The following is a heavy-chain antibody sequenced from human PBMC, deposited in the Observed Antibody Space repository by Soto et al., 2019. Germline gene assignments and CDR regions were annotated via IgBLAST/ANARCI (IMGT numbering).Heavy chain of an antibody. D-gene: IGHD5-12*01. Sequence: QVQLVESGGGVVQPGRSLRLYCAASGFTFSSYAMHWVRQAPGKGLEWVAVISYDGSNKDYADSVKGRFTISRDNSKNMLYRQMNSLRAEDTAVYYFARVAVEVATTHVFDYCGKGTLVTVSS. V-gene: IGHV3-30-3*01. CDR2: ISYDGSNK. CDR1: GFTFSSYA. J-gene: IGHJ4*02. CDR3: ARVAVEVATTHVFDY.